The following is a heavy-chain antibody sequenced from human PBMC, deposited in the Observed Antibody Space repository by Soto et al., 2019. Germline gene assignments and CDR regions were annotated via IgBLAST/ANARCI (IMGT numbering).Heavy chain of an antibody. CDR3: ERLDSIDLFDY. D-gene: IGHD4-4*01. J-gene: IGHJ4*02. Sequence: PSETLSLTCTVSGGSISSISYYWGWIRQPPGKGLEWIGSIYYSGSTYYNPSLKSRVTISVDTSKNQFSLKLSSVTAADTAVYYCERLDSIDLFDYWGQGTLVTVSS. V-gene: IGHV4-39*01. CDR2: IYYSGST. CDR1: GGSISSISYY.